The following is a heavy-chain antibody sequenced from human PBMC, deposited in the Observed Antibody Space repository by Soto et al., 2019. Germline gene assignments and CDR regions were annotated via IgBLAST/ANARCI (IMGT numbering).Heavy chain of an antibody. J-gene: IGHJ4*02. CDR3: AGDRARRQRWERFDY. CDR1: GFTFSSYA. Sequence: QVQLVESGGGVVQPGRSLRLSCAASGFTFSSYAMHWVRQAPGKGLEWVAVISYDGSNKYYADSVKGRFTISRDNSKNTRYLQMNSLRAEDTAVYYCAGDRARRQRWERFDYWGQGTLVTVSS. D-gene: IGHD5-18*01. CDR2: ISYDGSNK. V-gene: IGHV3-30-3*01.